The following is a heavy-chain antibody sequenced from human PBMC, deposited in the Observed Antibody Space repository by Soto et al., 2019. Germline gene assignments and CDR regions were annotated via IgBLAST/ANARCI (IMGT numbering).Heavy chain of an antibody. CDR2: ISGSAGST. CDR1: GFTFSSYA. V-gene: IGHV3-23*01. CDR3: AKARGSSTPAPGSY. J-gene: IGHJ4*02. D-gene: IGHD2-2*01. Sequence: PGGSLILSCAAAGFTFSSYAMSWVRQAPGKGLEWVSAISGSAGSTYYADSVKGRFTISRDNSKNTLYLQMNSLRAEDTAVYYCAKARGSSTPAPGSYWGQGTLVTVSS.